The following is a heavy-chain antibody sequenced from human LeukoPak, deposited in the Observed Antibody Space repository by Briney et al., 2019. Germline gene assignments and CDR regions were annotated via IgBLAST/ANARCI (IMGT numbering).Heavy chain of an antibody. J-gene: IGHJ5*02. CDR3: ARDHGDPNWFDP. D-gene: IGHD3-10*01. Sequence: PSETLSLTCTVSGYSISSGYYWGWIRQPPGKGLEWIGSIYHSGSTYYNPSLKSRVTISVDTSKNQFSLKLSSVTAADTAVYYCARDHGDPNWFDPWGQGTLVTVSS. CDR2: IYHSGST. V-gene: IGHV4-38-2*02. CDR1: GYSISSGYY.